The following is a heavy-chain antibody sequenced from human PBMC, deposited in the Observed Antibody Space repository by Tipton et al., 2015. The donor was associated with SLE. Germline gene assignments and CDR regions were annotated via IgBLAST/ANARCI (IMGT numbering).Heavy chain of an antibody. CDR3: AGRIGGYYDRDV. J-gene: IGHJ6*02. Sequence: SLRLSCAASGFTFSSYDMHWVRQAPGKGLEWVAVISYDGSNKYYADSVKGRVTISRDNSKNTLYLQMNSLRAEDTAVYYCAGRIGGYYDRDVWGQGTTVTVAS. CDR1: GFTFSSYD. CDR2: ISYDGSNK. V-gene: IGHV3-30*04. D-gene: IGHD2-15*01.